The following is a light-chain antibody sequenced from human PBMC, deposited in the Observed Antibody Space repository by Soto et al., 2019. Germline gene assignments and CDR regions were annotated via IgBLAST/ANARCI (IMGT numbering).Light chain of an antibody. CDR3: QQYNRSPYT. V-gene: IGKV1-5*03. CDR1: QGISDW. Sequence: DIQLTQSPSTLSASVGDRVTITCRASQGISDWLAWYQQKPGKVPNLLIYKTSNLKPGVPSRFSGSGSGTDSTLIISGQPHDDVANYYRQQYNRSPYTFGHGTKLDIK. J-gene: IGKJ1*01. CDR2: KTS.